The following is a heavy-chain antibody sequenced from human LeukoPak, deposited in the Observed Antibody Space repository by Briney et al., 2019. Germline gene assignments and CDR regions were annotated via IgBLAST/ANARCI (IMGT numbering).Heavy chain of an antibody. D-gene: IGHD2-2*01. CDR2: INHSGST. Sequence: PSETLSLTCAVYGGSFSGYYWSWIRQPPGKGLEWIGEINHSGSTNYNPSLKSRVTISVDTSKNQFSLKLSSVTAADTAVYYCARAGSSTSVGLDYWGQGTLVTVSS. V-gene: IGHV4-34*01. J-gene: IGHJ4*02. CDR3: ARAGSSTSVGLDY. CDR1: GGSFSGYY.